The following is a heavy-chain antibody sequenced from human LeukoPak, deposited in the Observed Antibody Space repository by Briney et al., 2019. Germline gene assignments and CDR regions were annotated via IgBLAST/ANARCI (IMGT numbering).Heavy chain of an antibody. Sequence: AASVTVSCKASGYTFTGYYIHWVRQAPGQGLEWMGWINPNSGGTNSAQKFQGRVTMTRDTSISTAYMDLSSLRSDDTAVYYCARGDYYDSSVYYYDWGQGTLVTVSS. D-gene: IGHD3-22*01. CDR3: ARGDYYDSSVYYYD. CDR1: GYTFTGYY. V-gene: IGHV1-2*02. CDR2: INPNSGGT. J-gene: IGHJ4*02.